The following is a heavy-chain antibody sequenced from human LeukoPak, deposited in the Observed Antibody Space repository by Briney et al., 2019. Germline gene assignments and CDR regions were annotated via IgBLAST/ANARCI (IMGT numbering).Heavy chain of an antibody. CDR3: ARWRGIAAAGNTKNDY. CDR2: IRYDGSNK. D-gene: IGHD6-13*01. CDR1: GFTFSSYG. Sequence: GGSLRLSCAASGFTFSSYGMHWVRQAPGKGLEWVAFIRYDGSNKYYADSVKGRFTISRDNAKNSLYLQMNSLRAEDTAVYYCARWRGIAAAGNTKNDYWGQGTLVTVSS. V-gene: IGHV3-30*02. J-gene: IGHJ4*02.